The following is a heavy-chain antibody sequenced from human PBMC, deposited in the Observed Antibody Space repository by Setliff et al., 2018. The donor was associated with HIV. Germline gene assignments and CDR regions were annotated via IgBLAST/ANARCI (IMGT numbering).Heavy chain of an antibody. D-gene: IGHD2-2*01. CDR2: MNPNSGNT. J-gene: IGHJ5*02. Sequence: GASVKVSCKASGYSFLSYDISWVRQATGQGLEWMGWMNPNSGNTGYAQKFQGRVTMTRDTSTSTVYMELSSLRSEDTAVYYCARAQGYCSSTSCYFQDLFDPWGQGTLVTVSS. V-gene: IGHV1-8*01. CDR1: GYSFLSYD. CDR3: ARAQGYCSSTSCYFQDLFDP.